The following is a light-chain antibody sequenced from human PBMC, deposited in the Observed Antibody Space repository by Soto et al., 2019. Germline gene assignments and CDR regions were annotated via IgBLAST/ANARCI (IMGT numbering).Light chain of an antibody. J-gene: IGLJ1*01. CDR1: YMGNKN. V-gene: IGLV3-21*02. Sequence: SYVLTQPPSVSVAPGQTARISCGDNYMGNKNVHWYRLKPGQAPVLVVYDDNDRPSGIPDRFSGSKSGSAATLTISRVEAGDEADYFCQVWDSSSDHYVFGTGTKLTVL. CDR2: DDN. CDR3: QVWDSSSDHYV.